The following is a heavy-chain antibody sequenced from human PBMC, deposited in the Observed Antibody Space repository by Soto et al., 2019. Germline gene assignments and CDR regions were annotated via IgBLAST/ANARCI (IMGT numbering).Heavy chain of an antibody. V-gene: IGHV3-9*01. CDR1: GFTFDDYA. J-gene: IGHJ4*02. CDR2: ISWNSGSI. Sequence: PGGSLRLSCAASGFTFDDYAMHWVRQAPGKGLEWVSGISWNSGSIGYADSVEGRFTISRDNAKNSLYLQVNSLRAEDTALYYCAKIREQWLAASSFDYWGQGTLVTVSS. CDR3: AKIREQWLAASSFDY. D-gene: IGHD6-19*01.